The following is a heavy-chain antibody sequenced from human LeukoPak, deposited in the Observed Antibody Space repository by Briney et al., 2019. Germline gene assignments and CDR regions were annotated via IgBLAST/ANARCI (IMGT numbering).Heavy chain of an antibody. J-gene: IGHJ3*02. CDR1: GFAFDDYA. CDR2: ISWNSGSI. D-gene: IGHD3-3*01. CDR3: AKDEAGFFNVFDI. Sequence: PGGSLRLSCAASGFAFDDYAMHWVRQAPGKGLEWVSGISWNSGSIGYADSVQGRFTISRDNAKNSLYLQMNSLRAEDTALYYCAKDEAGFFNVFDIWGQGTLVTVSS. V-gene: IGHV3-9*01.